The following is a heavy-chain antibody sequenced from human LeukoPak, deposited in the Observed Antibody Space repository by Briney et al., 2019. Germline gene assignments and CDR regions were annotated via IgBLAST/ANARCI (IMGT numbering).Heavy chain of an antibody. CDR1: GFTFSSYS. CDR3: ARVCSSTSCYDAFDI. J-gene: IGHJ3*02. Sequence: PGGFLRLSCAASGFTFSSYSMNWVRQAPGKGLEYVSAISSNGGSTYYANSVKGRFTISRDNSKNTLYLQMGSLRAEDMAVYYCARVCSSTSCYDAFDIWGQGTMVTVSS. D-gene: IGHD2-2*01. V-gene: IGHV3-64*01. CDR2: ISSNGGST.